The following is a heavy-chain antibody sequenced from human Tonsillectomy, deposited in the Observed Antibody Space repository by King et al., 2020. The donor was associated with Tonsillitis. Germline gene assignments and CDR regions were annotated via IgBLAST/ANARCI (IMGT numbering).Heavy chain of an antibody. J-gene: IGHJ2*01. CDR2: VNPAGGRT. CDR3: ARASPELPLITHWYFDL. Sequence: LQLVQSGTEVAKPGSSVKISCKAPGRMFTSFYIQWVRQAPGQGLEWMGMVNPAGGRTSYAQKFQDRITITTNTATSTGYMELRNLRVDDTAVYFCARASPELPLITHWYFDLWGRGTLVTVSS. V-gene: IGHV1-46*01. D-gene: IGHD2-8*01. CDR1: GRMFTSFY.